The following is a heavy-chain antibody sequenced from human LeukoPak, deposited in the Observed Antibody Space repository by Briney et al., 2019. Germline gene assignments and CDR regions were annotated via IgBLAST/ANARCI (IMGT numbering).Heavy chain of an antibody. CDR3: ARVGFNYYYYYMDV. CDR2: INSDGSST. Sequence: GGSLRLSCAASGFTFSSYWMHWVRQAPGKGLVWVSRINSDGSSTSYADSVKGRFTISRDNAKNTLYLQMNSLRAEDTAVYYCARVGFNYYYYYMDVWGKGTTVTVSS. D-gene: IGHD3-10*01. V-gene: IGHV3-74*01. J-gene: IGHJ6*03. CDR1: GFTFSSYW.